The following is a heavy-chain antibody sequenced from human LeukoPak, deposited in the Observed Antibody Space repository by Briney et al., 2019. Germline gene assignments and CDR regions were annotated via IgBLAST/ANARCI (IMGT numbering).Heavy chain of an antibody. V-gene: IGHV1-8*01. D-gene: IGHD2-2*01. J-gene: IGHJ4*02. CDR3: ARGLVPRRYCSSTSCWAHLP. CDR1: GYTFTSYD. Sequence: RASVKVSCKASGYTFTSYDINWVRQATGQGLEWMRWMNPNSGNTGYAQKFQGRVTMTRNTSISTAYMELSSLRSEDTAVYYCARGLVPRRYCSSTSCWAHLPWGQGTLVTVSS. CDR2: MNPNSGNT.